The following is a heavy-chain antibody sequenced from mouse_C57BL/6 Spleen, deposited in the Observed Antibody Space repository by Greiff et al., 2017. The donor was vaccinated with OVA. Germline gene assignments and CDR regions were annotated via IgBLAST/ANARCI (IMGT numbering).Heavy chain of an antibody. D-gene: IGHD2-3*01. J-gene: IGHJ1*03. V-gene: IGHV1-72*01. Sequence: QVQLQQPGAELVKPGASVKLSCKASGYTFTSYWMHWVKQRPGRGLEWIGRIDPNSGGTKYNEKFKSKATLTVDKPSSTAYMQLSSLTSEDSAVYYGERYDNGCYEYFDVWGTGTTGTVSS. CDR2: IDPNSGGT. CDR1: GYTFTSYW. CDR3: ERYDNGCYEYFDV.